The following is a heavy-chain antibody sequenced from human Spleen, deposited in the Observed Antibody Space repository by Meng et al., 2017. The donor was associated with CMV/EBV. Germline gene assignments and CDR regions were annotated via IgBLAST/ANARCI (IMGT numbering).Heavy chain of an antibody. CDR3: ARDLFYCSSTSCPWGYYYGMDV. Sequence: ASVKVSCKASGYTFTSYYMHWVRQAPGQGLEWMGIINPSGGSTSYAQKFQGRVTMTRGTSTSTVYMELSSLRSEDTAVYYCARDLFYCSSTSCPWGYYYGMDVWGQGTTVTVSS. D-gene: IGHD2-2*01. V-gene: IGHV1-46*01. CDR1: GYTFTSYY. J-gene: IGHJ6*02. CDR2: INPSGGST.